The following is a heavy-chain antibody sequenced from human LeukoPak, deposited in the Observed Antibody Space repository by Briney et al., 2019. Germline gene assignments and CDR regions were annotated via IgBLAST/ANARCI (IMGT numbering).Heavy chain of an antibody. J-gene: IGHJ4*02. CDR1: GFTFDDYG. CDR3: ARDGLGEPIDY. Sequence: TGGSLRLSCAASGFTFDDYGMSWVGHAPGKGLEWVSDINWNGGSTGYADSVKGRFTISRDNDKNPLYLQMNRLRAEDAALYYCARDGLGEPIDYWGQGTVVTVSS. V-gene: IGHV3-20*04. CDR2: INWNGGST. D-gene: IGHD3-10*01.